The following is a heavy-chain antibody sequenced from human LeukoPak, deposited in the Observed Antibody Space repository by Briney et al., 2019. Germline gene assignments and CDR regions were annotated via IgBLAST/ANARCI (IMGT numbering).Heavy chain of an antibody. J-gene: IGHJ4*02. CDR2: ISSNSIYI. Sequence: GGSLGLSCAASGFTFSTYSMNWVRQAPGKGLEWVSSISSNSIYIYYADSVKGRFTISRDNAKSSLYLQMDSLRAEDTAVYYCARDWPFDYWGQGTLVTVSS. V-gene: IGHV3-21*01. CDR3: ARDWPFDY. CDR1: GFTFSTYS.